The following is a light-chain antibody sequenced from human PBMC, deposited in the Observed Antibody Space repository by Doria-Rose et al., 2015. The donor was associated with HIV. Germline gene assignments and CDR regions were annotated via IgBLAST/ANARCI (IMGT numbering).Light chain of an antibody. Sequence: EIVLTQSPGTLPLSPGDRATLSCSASQSFSSTYVAWYQQKPGQAPSLLIYDGSTRATGIPDRFSASGSGTDFTLTINRLEPEDFALYYCHQYGTSWTFGQGTKVEI. V-gene: IGKV3-20*01. CDR1: QSFSSTY. J-gene: IGKJ1*01. CDR2: DGS. CDR3: HQYGTSWT.